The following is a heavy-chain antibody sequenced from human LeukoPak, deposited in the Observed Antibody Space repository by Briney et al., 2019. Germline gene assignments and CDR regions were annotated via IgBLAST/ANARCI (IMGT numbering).Heavy chain of an antibody. Sequence: GASVKVSCKASGGTFSSYAISWVRQAPGQGLEWMGGIIPIFGTANYAQKFQGRVTITADESTSTAYMELSSLRPEDTAVYYCAREGHYCSGGSCYGFWFDPWGQGTLVTVSS. D-gene: IGHD2-15*01. CDR2: IIPIFGTA. J-gene: IGHJ5*02. CDR1: GGTFSSYA. CDR3: AREGHYCSGGSCYGFWFDP. V-gene: IGHV1-69*13.